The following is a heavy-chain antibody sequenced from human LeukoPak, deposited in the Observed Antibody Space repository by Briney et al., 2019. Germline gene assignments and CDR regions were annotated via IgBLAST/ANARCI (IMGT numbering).Heavy chain of an antibody. D-gene: IGHD2-15*01. CDR2: ISSSGSTI. Sequence: RGSLRLSCAASGFTFSSYEMNWVRQAPGKGLEWVSYISSSGSTIYYADSVKGRFTISRDNAKNSLYLQMNSLRAEDTAVYYCVTGLQRGAGSYDYWGQGTLVTVSS. CDR1: GFTFSSYE. J-gene: IGHJ4*02. CDR3: VTGLQRGAGSYDY. V-gene: IGHV3-48*03.